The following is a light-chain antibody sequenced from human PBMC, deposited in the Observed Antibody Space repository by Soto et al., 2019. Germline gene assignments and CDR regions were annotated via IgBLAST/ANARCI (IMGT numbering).Light chain of an antibody. J-gene: IGLJ2*01. CDR2: EVS. V-gene: IGLV2-14*01. CDR1: SSDVGGYNY. CDR3: SSYTTSSTLVV. Sequence: ALTQPASVSGSPGQSITISCTGTSSDVGGYNYVSWYQQHPGKAPKLMIYEVSNRPSGVSNRFSGSKSGNTASLTISGLQAEDEADYYCSSYTTSSTLVVFGGGTKLTVL.